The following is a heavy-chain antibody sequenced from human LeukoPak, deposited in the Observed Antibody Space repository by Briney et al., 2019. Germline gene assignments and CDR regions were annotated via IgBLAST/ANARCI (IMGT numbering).Heavy chain of an antibody. V-gene: IGHV1-8*03. CDR1: GYTFTSYD. Sequence: GAPVKVSCKASGYTFTSYDINWVRQATGQGLEWMGWMNPNSGNTGYAQKFQGRVTITRNTSISTAYMELSSLRSEDTAVYYCARGLSYYYYMDVWGKGTTVTVSS. CDR2: MNPNSGNT. J-gene: IGHJ6*03. CDR3: ARGLSYYYYMDV.